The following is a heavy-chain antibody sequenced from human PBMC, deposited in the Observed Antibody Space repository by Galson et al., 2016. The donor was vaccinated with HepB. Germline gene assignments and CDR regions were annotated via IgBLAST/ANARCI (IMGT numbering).Heavy chain of an antibody. D-gene: IGHD2-8*01. CDR1: GFTFTSFA. Sequence: SVKVSCKASGFTFTSFAFSWVRQAAGQGLEWMGGIMPVVGTPDYAEKLQDRVTITVDISTRTLYMELRSLTSDDTAVYYCAREGAVSFQRGRMNGGFDSWGQGTLVVVSS. CDR2: IMPVVGTP. CDR3: AREGAVSFQRGRMNGGFDS. V-gene: IGHV1-69*06. J-gene: IGHJ3*02.